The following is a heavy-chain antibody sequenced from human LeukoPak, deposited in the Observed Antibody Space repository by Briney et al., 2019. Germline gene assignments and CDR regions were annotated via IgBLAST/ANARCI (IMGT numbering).Heavy chain of an antibody. CDR2: MYYGGSS. CDR3: ARHRNEAGYSSSWFIDY. Sequence: SETLSLTCNVSGGSVSHYYWSWIRQPPGKGLEWIGYMYYGGSSNYNPSLKSRVTISVDTSKNQFSLKLSSVAAADTAVYYCARHRNEAGYSSSWFIDYWGQGTLVTVSS. J-gene: IGHJ4*02. D-gene: IGHD6-13*01. V-gene: IGHV4-59*08. CDR1: GGSVSHYY.